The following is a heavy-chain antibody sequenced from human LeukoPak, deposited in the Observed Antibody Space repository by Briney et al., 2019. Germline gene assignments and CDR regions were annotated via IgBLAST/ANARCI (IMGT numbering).Heavy chain of an antibody. CDR3: AREIYCGGDCYSGGAPDY. J-gene: IGHJ4*02. V-gene: IGHV3-21*01. CDR1: GFTFSSYG. D-gene: IGHD2-21*02. CDR2: ISSSSSYI. Sequence: GGSLRLSCAASGFTFSSYGMNWVRQAPGKGLEWVSSISSSSSYIYYADSVKGRFTISRDNAKNSLYLQMNSLRAEDTAVYYCAREIYCGGDCYSGGAPDYWGQGTLVTVSS.